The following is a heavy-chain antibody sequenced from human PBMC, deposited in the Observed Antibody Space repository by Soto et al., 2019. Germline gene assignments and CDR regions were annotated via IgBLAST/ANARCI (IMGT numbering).Heavy chain of an antibody. D-gene: IGHD3-10*01. CDR3: ARVIWSMNVMDV. CDR2: INTYNGDT. CDR1: GYTFPNNG. Sequence: QVQLVQSGTEVKKPGASVKVSCKASGYTFPNNGFSWVRQAPGQGLEGVGWINTYNGDTNYAQKVQDRVTMTTDTSTSTAYMELRSLRSDDTAVYYCARVIWSMNVMDVWGQGTTVTVSS. V-gene: IGHV1-18*01. J-gene: IGHJ6*02.